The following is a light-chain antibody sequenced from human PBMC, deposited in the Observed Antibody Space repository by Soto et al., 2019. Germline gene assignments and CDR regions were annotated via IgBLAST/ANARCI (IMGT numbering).Light chain of an antibody. CDR2: EVS. CDR3: NSYTSKSTGV. CDR1: SSDVGGYNY. Sequence: QSVLTQPASVSGSPGQSITISCTGTSSDVGGYNYVSWYQQHPGKAPKLIIYEVSNRPSGVSNRVSGSKSGNTAALTISGRQAEDESEYYCNSYTSKSTGVFGTGTQLTVL. J-gene: IGLJ1*01. V-gene: IGLV2-14*01.